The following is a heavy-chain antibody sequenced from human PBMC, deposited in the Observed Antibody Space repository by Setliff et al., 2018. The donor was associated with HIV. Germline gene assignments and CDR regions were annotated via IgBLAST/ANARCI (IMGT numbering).Heavy chain of an antibody. Sequence: SETLSLTCAVSGYSISSGYYWGWIRQSPGKGLEWIGSIYHSGNTYYNPSLKSRVTMSVDTSKNHFSLRLNSVTATDTAVYYCARHVRGGDMGRSFDFWGQGTLVTVSS. V-gene: IGHV4-38-2*01. CDR1: GYSISSGYY. CDR2: IYHSGNT. CDR3: ARHVRGGDMGRSFDF. J-gene: IGHJ4*02. D-gene: IGHD2-21*01.